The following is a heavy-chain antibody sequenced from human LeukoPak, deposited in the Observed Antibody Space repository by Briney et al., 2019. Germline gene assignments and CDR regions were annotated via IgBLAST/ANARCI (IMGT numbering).Heavy chain of an antibody. CDR1: GFTLSSYG. CDR3: ARRYSSAWGIDY. Sequence: GRSLRLSCAASGFTLSSYGMHWVRQAPGQGLEWVVVIWNDGSNKYYVDSVKGRFTISRDNSKNTLYLQMNSLRTEDTAVYYCARRYSSAWGIDYWGQGTLVTVSS. D-gene: IGHD6-19*01. V-gene: IGHV3-33*01. J-gene: IGHJ4*02. CDR2: IWNDGSNK.